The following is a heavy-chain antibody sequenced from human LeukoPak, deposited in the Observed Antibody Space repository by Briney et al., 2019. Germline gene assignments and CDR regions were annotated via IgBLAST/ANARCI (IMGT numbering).Heavy chain of an antibody. J-gene: IGHJ4*02. D-gene: IGHD3-22*01. V-gene: IGHV1-2*02. Sequence: ASVKVSCKASGYTFTGYYMHWVRQAPGQGLEWMGWINPNSGGTNYAQKFQGRVTMTRDTSTSTAYMELSRLRSDDTAVYYCARGSPSDDSSGYYALRNFDYWGQGTLVTVSS. CDR3: ARGSPSDDSSGYYALRNFDY. CDR1: GYTFTGYY. CDR2: INPNSGGT.